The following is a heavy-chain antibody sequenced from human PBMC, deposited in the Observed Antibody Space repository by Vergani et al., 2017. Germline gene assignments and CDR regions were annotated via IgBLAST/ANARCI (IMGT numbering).Heavy chain of an antibody. CDR3: ARDHVNMVRGRSEYYYGMDV. J-gene: IGHJ6*02. CDR1: GYTFTGYY. Sequence: QVQLVQSGAEVKKPGASVKVSCKASGYTFTGYYMHWVRQAPGQGLEWMGWINPNSGGTNYAQKFQGRVTMTRDTSISTASMELSRLRSDDTAVYYCARDHVNMVRGRSEYYYGMDVWGQGTTVTVSS. V-gene: IGHV1-2*02. D-gene: IGHD3-10*01. CDR2: INPNSGGT.